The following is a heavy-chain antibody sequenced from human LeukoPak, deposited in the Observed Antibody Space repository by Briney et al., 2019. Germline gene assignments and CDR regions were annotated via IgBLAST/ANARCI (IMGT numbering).Heavy chain of an antibody. Sequence: SETLSLTCTVSGGSISSSSYYWGWIRQPPGKGLEWIGYIYYSGSTNYNPSLKSRVTISVDTSKNQFSLKLSSVTAADTAVYYCARDLGLGAFDIWGQGTMVTVSS. CDR2: IYYSGST. J-gene: IGHJ3*02. CDR3: ARDLGLGAFDI. V-gene: IGHV4-61*01. CDR1: GGSISSSSYY. D-gene: IGHD3/OR15-3a*01.